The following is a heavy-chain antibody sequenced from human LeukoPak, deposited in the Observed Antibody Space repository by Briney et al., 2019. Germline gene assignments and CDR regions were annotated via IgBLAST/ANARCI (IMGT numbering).Heavy chain of an antibody. D-gene: IGHD3-22*01. Sequence: SVKVSCKASGGTFSSYAISWVRQAPGQGLEWMGRIIPILGIANYAQKFQGRVTITADKSTSTAYMELSSLRSEDAAVYYCARDKSRNYYDSSGPPDYWGQGTLVTVSS. CDR1: GGTFSSYA. CDR3: ARDKSRNYYDSSGPPDY. V-gene: IGHV1-69*04. CDR2: IIPILGIA. J-gene: IGHJ4*02.